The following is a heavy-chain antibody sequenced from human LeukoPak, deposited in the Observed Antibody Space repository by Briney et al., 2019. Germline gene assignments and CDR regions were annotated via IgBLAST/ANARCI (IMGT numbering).Heavy chain of an antibody. Sequence: SETLSLTCTVSGGSISSNYWSWIRQPAGKGLEWIGRISPSGSTNYNPSLKSRVTMSVDTSKTQFSLRLSSVTAADTAVYYCARTYSDYDSYYYYMDVWGKGTTVTVSS. J-gene: IGHJ6*03. CDR2: ISPSGST. CDR3: ARTYSDYDSYYYYMDV. D-gene: IGHD5-12*01. CDR1: GGSISSNY. V-gene: IGHV4-4*07.